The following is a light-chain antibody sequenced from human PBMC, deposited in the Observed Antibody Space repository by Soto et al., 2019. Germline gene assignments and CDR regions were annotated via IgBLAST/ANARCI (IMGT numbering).Light chain of an antibody. CDR3: QQYGSSPPLT. V-gene: IGKV3-20*01. Sequence: EIVLTQSPGTLSLSPGERATLSCMASQSVSSSYLAWYQQKPGQAPRLLIYGASSSATGIPDRFSGSGSGTDFTLTISRLEPEDFAVYYCQQYGSSPPLTLGGGTKVEIK. J-gene: IGKJ4*01. CDR1: QSVSSSY. CDR2: GAS.